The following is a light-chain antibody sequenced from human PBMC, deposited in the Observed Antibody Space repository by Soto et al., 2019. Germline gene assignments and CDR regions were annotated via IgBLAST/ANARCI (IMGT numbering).Light chain of an antibody. CDR1: QQVSSN. Sequence: EIVMTQSPATLSVSPGGSPTLSCRASQQVSSNFAWYRQKPGQAPTLLFFRPSTRAPGIPARFSGSGSGTEFTLTISSLQSEDFAVYYCQQYNNWPYTFGQGTKLEIK. V-gene: IGKV3-15*01. CDR3: QQYNNWPYT. J-gene: IGKJ2*01. CDR2: RPS.